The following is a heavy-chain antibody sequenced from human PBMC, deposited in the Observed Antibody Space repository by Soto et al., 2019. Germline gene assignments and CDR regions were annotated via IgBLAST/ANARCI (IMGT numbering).Heavy chain of an antibody. CDR3: ARDGGRHSGGIAY. D-gene: IGHD1-26*01. J-gene: IGHJ4*02. Sequence: QVQLVQSGAEVKKPGSSVKVSCKASGGTFSSYSINWVRQAPGQGLEWMGEIIPIFGTANSAQKFQGRVTITADEYSSTAYMELRGLRSEDTSVYYCARDGGRHSGGIAYWGQGTMVTVSS. CDR1: GGTFSSYS. CDR2: IIPIFGTA. V-gene: IGHV1-69*01.